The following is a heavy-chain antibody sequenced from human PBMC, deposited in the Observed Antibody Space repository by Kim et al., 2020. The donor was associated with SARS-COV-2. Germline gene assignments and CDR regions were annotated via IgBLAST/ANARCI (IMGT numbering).Heavy chain of an antibody. J-gene: IGHJ4*02. V-gene: IGHV4-34*01. Sequence: SETLSLTCGVYGGSFSGYYWSWIRQPPGKGLEWIGEVDHSGSTSYNPSLKSRVTISVDTSKNQFSLKLNSVTAADTAVYYCARGGNYYGSGSAIPLGYWGQGALVTVSS. CDR3: ARGGNYYGSGSAIPLGY. D-gene: IGHD3-10*01. CDR2: VDHSGST. CDR1: GGSFSGYY.